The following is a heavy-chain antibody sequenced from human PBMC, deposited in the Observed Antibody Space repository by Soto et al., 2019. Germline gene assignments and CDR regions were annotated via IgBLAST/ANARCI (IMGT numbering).Heavy chain of an antibody. D-gene: IGHD6-13*01. CDR3: VKRDVLAPGIGCFDH. CDR1: VYTFTSYG. J-gene: IGHJ5*02. Sequence: VSCKACVYTFTSYGIHWVRQAPGQRLEWMGWINAANGDTKYSPKFQGRVTITRDTSASTAYMELSSLRSEDTAVYYCVKRDVLAPGIGCFDHWAPGNLV. CDR2: INAANGDT. V-gene: IGHV1-3*01.